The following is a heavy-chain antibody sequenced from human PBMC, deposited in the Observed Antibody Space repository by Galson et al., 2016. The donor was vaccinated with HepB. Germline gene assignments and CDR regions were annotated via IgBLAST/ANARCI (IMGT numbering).Heavy chain of an antibody. Sequence: SLRLSCAASGFTFSSYWMSWVRQAPGKGLEWVANIKLDGSEKYYVDSVRGRFIVSRDNAKKSLYLQMNSLRAEDTALYYCAKDLADSSAYSRVYKFYGLDVWGQGTTVTVSS. V-gene: IGHV3-7*03. J-gene: IGHJ6*02. D-gene: IGHD3-22*01. CDR3: AKDLADSSAYSRVYKFYGLDV. CDR2: IKLDGSEK. CDR1: GFTFSSYW.